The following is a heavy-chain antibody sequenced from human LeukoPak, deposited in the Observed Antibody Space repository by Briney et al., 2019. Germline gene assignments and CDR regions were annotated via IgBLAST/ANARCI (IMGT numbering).Heavy chain of an antibody. J-gene: IGHJ3*01. CDR2: INFDGSRT. CDR3: AREAYTDGSDVFDF. Sequence: GGSLRLSCAASGFTFSNYAMHWVRQSPGKGLVWVSRINFDGSRTNYADSVKGRFTVSRDNAKRTLYLQMDSLRAEDTAVYFCAREAYTDGSDVFDFWGEGITVSVSS. CDR1: GFTFSNYA. D-gene: IGHD5-12*01. V-gene: IGHV3-74*01.